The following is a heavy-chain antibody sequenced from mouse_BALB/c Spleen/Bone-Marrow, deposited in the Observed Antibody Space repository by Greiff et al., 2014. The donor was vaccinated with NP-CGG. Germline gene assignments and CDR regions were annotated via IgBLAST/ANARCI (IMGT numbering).Heavy chain of an antibody. CDR2: IDPANGNT. CDR1: GFNIKDTY. D-gene: IGHD1-1*01. V-gene: IGHV14-3*02. Sequence: VQLQQSGAELVKPGATVKLSCTASGFNIKDTYMHWVKQRPEQGLEWIGRIDPANGNTKYDLKFQGKATITADTSSNTAYLQLSSLTSEDTAVYYCARYYYGSSYFDYWGQGTTLTVSS. J-gene: IGHJ2*01. CDR3: ARYYYGSSYFDY.